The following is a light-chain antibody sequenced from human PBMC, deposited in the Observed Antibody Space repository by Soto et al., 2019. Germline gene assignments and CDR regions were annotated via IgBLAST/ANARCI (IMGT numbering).Light chain of an antibody. CDR3: QQYGFRT. J-gene: IGKJ1*01. V-gene: IGKV3-20*01. CDR1: QSVSSTY. Sequence: EIVLPQSPGTLSLSPGERATLSCRASQSVSSTYLAWYQQKPGQAPRLLIYGASSRATGIPDRFSGSGSGTDFTLTISRLEPEDFAVYYCQQYGFRTFGQGTKVDIK. CDR2: GAS.